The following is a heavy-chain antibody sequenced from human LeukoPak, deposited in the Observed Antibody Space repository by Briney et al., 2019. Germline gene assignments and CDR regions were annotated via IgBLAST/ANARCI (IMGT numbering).Heavy chain of an antibody. CDR2: IYHSGRT. CDR3: ARDGLQYFEGFDP. J-gene: IGHJ5*02. Sequence: KPSETLSLTCAVSGSSVSSGYSWGWVRLPPGKGLEWIGSIYHSGRTYCNSSLKSRVTISVDTSKNQFSLKLSSVTAADTAVYYCARDGLQYFEGFDPWGQGTLVTVSS. D-gene: IGHD3-9*01. V-gene: IGHV4-38-2*02. CDR1: GSSVSSGYS.